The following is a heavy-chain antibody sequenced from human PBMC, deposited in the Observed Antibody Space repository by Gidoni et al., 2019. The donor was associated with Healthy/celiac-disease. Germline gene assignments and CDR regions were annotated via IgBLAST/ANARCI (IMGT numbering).Heavy chain of an antibody. V-gene: IGHV3-30*02. Sequence: QVQLVESGGGVVQPGGSLRLSCAASGFTFSSYGMHWVRQAPGKGLEWVAFIRYDGSNKYYADSVKGRFTISRDNSKNTLYLQMNSLRAEDTAVYYCAKDPGRVAQTAYYYYMDVWGKGTTVTVSS. CDR2: IRYDGSNK. CDR3: AKDPGRVAQTAYYYYMDV. D-gene: IGHD3-10*01. CDR1: GFTFSSYG. J-gene: IGHJ6*03.